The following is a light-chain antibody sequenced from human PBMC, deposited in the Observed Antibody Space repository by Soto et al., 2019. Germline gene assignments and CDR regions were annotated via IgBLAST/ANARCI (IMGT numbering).Light chain of an antibody. J-gene: IGLJ1*01. V-gene: IGLV1-44*01. CDR2: NNN. Sequence: QSVLTQPPSVSGTPGQRVTISCSGSSSNIGSGTVNWYQQLPGTAPKLLIYNNNQWPSGVPDRFSGSKSGTSGSLAISGLQSEDEADYCCASWDDSLDGLYVFGTGTKVT. CDR1: SSNIGSGT. CDR3: ASWDDSLDGLYV.